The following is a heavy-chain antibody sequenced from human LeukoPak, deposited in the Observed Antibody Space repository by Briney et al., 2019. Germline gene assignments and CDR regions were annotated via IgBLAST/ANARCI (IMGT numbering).Heavy chain of an antibody. CDR3: ARDSKSVPSSTSCSFFDY. J-gene: IGHJ4*02. Sequence: GGSLRLSCAASGFTFISYWMSWVRQAPGKGLEWVANINQDGSERYYVDSVKGRFTISRDNTKNSLYLQMNSLRAEDTAVYYCARDSKSVPSSTSCSFFDYWGQGTLVTVSS. CDR2: INQDGSER. CDR1: GFTFISYW. D-gene: IGHD2-2*01. V-gene: IGHV3-7*01.